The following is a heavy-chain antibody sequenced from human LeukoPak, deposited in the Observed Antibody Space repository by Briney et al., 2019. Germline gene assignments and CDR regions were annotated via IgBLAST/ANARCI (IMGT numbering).Heavy chain of an antibody. CDR3: ARDKVVVVVAATPGTYYYYGMDV. CDR1: GYTFTSYY. J-gene: IGHJ6*02. V-gene: IGHV1-46*01. D-gene: IGHD2-15*01. CDR2: INPSGGST. Sequence: ASVKVSCKASGYTFTSYYMHWVRQAPGQGLEWMGIINPSGGSTSYAQKFQGRVTMTRDTSTSTVYMELSSLRSEDTAVYYCARDKVVVVVAATPGTYYYYGMDVWGQGTTVTVSS.